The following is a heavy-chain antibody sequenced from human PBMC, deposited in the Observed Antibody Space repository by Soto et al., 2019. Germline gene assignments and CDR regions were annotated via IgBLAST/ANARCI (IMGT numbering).Heavy chain of an antibody. Sequence: QVQLVQSGAEVKKPGSSVKVCCKASGGTFSSYAISWVRQAPGQGLEWMGGIIPIFGTANYAQKFQGRVTITADESTSTAYMELSSLRSEDTAVYYCARAAVAGTVRVGATIAWGQGTLVTVSS. CDR3: ARAAVAGTVRVGATIA. V-gene: IGHV1-69*12. CDR1: GGTFSSYA. J-gene: IGHJ5*02. CDR2: IIPIFGTA. D-gene: IGHD1-26*01.